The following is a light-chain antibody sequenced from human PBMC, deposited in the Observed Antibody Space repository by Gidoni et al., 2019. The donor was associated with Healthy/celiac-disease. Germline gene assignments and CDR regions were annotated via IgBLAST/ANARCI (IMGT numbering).Light chain of an antibody. CDR2: AAS. CDR1: QSISSY. J-gene: IGKJ1*01. Sequence: DIQMTQSPSSLSASVGDRVTITCRASQSISSYLNWYQQKPGKAPKLLIYAASSLQSGVPSRFSVSGSGTDVTLTISSLQHEDFETYDCQQSYSTPWTCXQXTKVEIK. CDR3: QQSYSTPWT. V-gene: IGKV1-39*01.